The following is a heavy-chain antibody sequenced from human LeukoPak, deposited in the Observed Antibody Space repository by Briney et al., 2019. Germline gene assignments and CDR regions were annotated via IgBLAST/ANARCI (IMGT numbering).Heavy chain of an antibody. V-gene: IGHV3-21*01. CDR2: ITSSGLYI. CDR3: ARVVVSSSQPDY. D-gene: IGHD6-6*01. Sequence: GGSLRLSCAASGFTFSSYAMHWVRQAPGKGLEWVSSITSSGLYIYYADSVKGRFTISRDNAKNSLYLQMNSLRAEDTAVYYCARVVVSSSQPDYWGQGTLVTVSS. J-gene: IGHJ4*02. CDR1: GFTFSSYA.